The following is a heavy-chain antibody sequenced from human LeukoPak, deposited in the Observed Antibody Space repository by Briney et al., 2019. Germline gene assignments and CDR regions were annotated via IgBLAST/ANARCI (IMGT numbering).Heavy chain of an antibody. D-gene: IGHD2-2*03. CDR3: ARDGFCSSTSCSGVPKI. CDR2: INPNSGGT. Sequence: GASVKVSCKASGYTFTDYYMHWVRQAPGQGLEWMGWINPNSGGTNYAQEFQGRVTLTRETSINTAYMELSRLRSDDTALHYCARDGFCSSTSCSGVPKIWGQGTLVTVSS. V-gene: IGHV1-2*02. J-gene: IGHJ4*02. CDR1: GYTFTDYY.